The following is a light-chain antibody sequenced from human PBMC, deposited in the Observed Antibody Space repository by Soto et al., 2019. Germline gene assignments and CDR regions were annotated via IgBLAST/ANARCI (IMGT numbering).Light chain of an antibody. CDR3: QQYGSSLWT. CDR2: AAS. J-gene: IGKJ1*01. CDR1: QSVTNSE. Sequence: EIVLTQSPATLSWSPGERVTLSWKVGQSVTNSELAWYQQKPGQAPRLLIYAASSRATGIPDRFSGSGSGTDFTLTISRLEPEDFAVYYCQQYGSSLWTFGQGTKVDVK. V-gene: IGKV3-20*01.